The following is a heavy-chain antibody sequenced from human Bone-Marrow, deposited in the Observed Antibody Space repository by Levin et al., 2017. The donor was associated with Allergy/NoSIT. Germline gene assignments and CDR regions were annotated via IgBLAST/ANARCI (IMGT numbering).Heavy chain of an antibody. Sequence: LSLTCAASGFTFSSYWMHWVRQAPGKGLVWVSRINSDGSSTSYADSVKGRFTISRDNAKNTLYLQMNSLRAEDTAVYYCVRPSLTVTFDYWGQGTLVTVSS. CDR2: INSDGSST. V-gene: IGHV3-74*01. D-gene: IGHD4-17*01. CDR3: VRPSLTVTFDY. J-gene: IGHJ4*02. CDR1: GFTFSSYW.